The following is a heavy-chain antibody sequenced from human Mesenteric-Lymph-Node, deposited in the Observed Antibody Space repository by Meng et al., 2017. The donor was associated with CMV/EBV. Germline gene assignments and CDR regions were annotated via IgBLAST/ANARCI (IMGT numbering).Heavy chain of an antibody. Sequence: SFSNYYWTWIRQSPGKGLEWIGQINHSGSTNYNPSLKSRVTISVDTSKNQFSLKLNSVTAADMGVYYCARGVWFGELQGYSYYGMDVWGQGTTVTVSS. CDR3: ARGVWFGELQGYSYYGMDV. CDR2: INHSGST. CDR1: SFSNYY. J-gene: IGHJ6*02. V-gene: IGHV4-34*01. D-gene: IGHD3-10*01.